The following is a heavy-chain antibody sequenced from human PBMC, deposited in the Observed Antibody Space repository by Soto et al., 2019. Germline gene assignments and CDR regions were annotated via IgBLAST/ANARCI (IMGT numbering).Heavy chain of an antibody. Sequence: QLQLQESGPGLVKPSETLSLTCAVSGASISRTGFHWGWIRQPPGQGLEWIGSIYEAGTTFYNSSLKRRATIAPDTSKNHFSLRLSSVTAADTAVYYCARRGSGHTFDYWGQGTLVTVSS. CDR2: IYEAGTT. CDR1: GASISRTGFH. V-gene: IGHV4-39*01. CDR3: ARRGSGHTFDY. J-gene: IGHJ4*02. D-gene: IGHD3-10*01.